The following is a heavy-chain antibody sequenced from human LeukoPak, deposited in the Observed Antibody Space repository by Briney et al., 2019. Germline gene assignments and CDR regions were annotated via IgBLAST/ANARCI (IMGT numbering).Heavy chain of an antibody. Sequence: SETLSLTCAVYGGSFSGYYWSWIRQPPGKGLEWIGYIYYSGSTNYNPSLKSRVTISVDTSKNQFSLKLSSVTAADTAVYYCARAHLYYYGSGSYPPEFAFDIWGQGTMVTVSS. CDR2: IYYSGST. J-gene: IGHJ3*02. D-gene: IGHD3-10*01. V-gene: IGHV4-59*01. CDR3: ARAHLYYYGSGSYPPEFAFDI. CDR1: GGSFSGYY.